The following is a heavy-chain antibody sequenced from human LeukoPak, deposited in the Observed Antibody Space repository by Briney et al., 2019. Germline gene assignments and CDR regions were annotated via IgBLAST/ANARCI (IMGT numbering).Heavy chain of an antibody. V-gene: IGHV4-38-2*02. CDR2: IYHSGST. CDR1: GYSISSGYY. D-gene: IGHD6-19*01. J-gene: IGHJ4*02. Sequence: SETLSLTCTVSGYSISSGYYWGWIRQPPGKGLEWIGSIYHSGSTYYNPSLKSRVTISVDTSKNQFSLKLSSVTAADTAVYYCARDGRRYSSGWYDYWGQGTLVTVSS. CDR3: ARDGRRYSSGWYDY.